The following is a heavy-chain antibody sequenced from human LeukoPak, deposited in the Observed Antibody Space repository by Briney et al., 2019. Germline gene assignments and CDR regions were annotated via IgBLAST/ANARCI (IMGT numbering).Heavy chain of an antibody. J-gene: IGHJ3*02. CDR1: GYSFTSHW. V-gene: IGHV5-51*01. D-gene: IGHD6-6*01. CDR2: IYPGDSDT. CDR3: ARARAYSSSVDAFDI. Sequence: GESLKIPCKGSGYSFTSHWIGWVRQMPGKGLEWMGIIYPGDSDTRYSPSFQGQVTISADKSISTAYLQWSSLKASDTAMYYCARARAYSSSVDAFDIWGQGTMVTVSS.